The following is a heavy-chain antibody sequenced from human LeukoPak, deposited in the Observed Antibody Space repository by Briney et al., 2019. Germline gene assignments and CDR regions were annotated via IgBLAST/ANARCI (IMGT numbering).Heavy chain of an antibody. CDR3: TRGLEGVPGDD. V-gene: IGHV3-74*01. CDR2: MNSDGSRT. D-gene: IGHD1-26*01. CDR1: GFTFGSYW. Sequence: GGSLRLSCAASGFTFGSYWMHWVRQAPGKGLVWVSQMNSDGSRTNYADSMRGRFTISRDNAKNTLYLHMNSLRPEDTAVYYCTRGLEGVPGDDWGQGTLVTVSS. J-gene: IGHJ4*02.